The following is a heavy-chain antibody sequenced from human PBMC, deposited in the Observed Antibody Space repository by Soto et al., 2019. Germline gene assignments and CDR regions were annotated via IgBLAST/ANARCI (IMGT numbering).Heavy chain of an antibody. D-gene: IGHD3-16*01. V-gene: IGHV4-4*02. CDR1: GGSISSSNW. CDR3: ARDAGLRGTTPPRGAGRFDP. Sequence: QVQLQESGPGLVKPSGTLSLTCAVSGGSISSSNWWSWVRQPPGKGLEWIGEIYHSGSTNYNPSLKSRVTISVDKSRIQFSLKLSSVTAAHTAVYYCARDAGLRGTTPPRGAGRFDPWGQGTLVTVSS. CDR2: IYHSGST. J-gene: IGHJ5*02.